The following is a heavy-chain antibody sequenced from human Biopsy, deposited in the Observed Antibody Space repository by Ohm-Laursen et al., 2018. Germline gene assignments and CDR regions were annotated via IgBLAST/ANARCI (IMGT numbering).Heavy chain of an antibody. Sequence: GTLSLTCCVSGGSVGDYFLSWIRLVPGKRPEWIGYTYYRGTSENNPSLRSRVTTSVDISRNQFFLNMKSVTGADTAVYYCAAFPFSGGPAFDIWGQGTTVTVSS. D-gene: IGHD2/OR15-2a*01. J-gene: IGHJ3*02. CDR1: GGSVGDYF. CDR3: AAFPFSGGPAFDI. CDR2: TYYRGTS. V-gene: IGHV4-59*02.